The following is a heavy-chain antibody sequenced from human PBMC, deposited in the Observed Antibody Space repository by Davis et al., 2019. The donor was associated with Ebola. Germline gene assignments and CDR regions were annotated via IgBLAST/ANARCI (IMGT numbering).Heavy chain of an antibody. D-gene: IGHD6-13*01. CDR1: GFTFSNYA. CDR3: ARADGFSSSWYRFDY. Sequence: GESLKISCAASGFTFSNYAMNWVRQAPGKGLEGVAAISFDESTQYYADSVEGRFTISRDNSENTLYLQMNSLRAEDTAVYYCARADGFSSSWYRFDYWGQGTLVTVSS. CDR2: ISFDESTQ. J-gene: IGHJ4*02. V-gene: IGHV3-30-3*01.